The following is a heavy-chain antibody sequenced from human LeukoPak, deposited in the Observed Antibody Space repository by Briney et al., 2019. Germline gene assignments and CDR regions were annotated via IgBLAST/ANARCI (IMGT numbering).Heavy chain of an antibody. D-gene: IGHD3-10*01. J-gene: IGHJ4*02. Sequence: ASVKVSCKASGYTFTGYFMHWVRQAPGQGLEWMRWINPNSGGTNYAQKFQGRVTMTRDTSISTAYMELSRLRSDDTAVYYCARGGLLWFGELPFYFDYWGQGTLVTVSS. CDR2: INPNSGGT. CDR1: GYTFTGYF. CDR3: ARGGLLWFGELPFYFDY. V-gene: IGHV1-2*02.